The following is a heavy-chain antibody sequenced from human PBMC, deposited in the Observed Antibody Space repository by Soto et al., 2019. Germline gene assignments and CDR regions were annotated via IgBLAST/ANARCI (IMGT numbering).Heavy chain of an antibody. CDR1: GFTFSSYS. CDR3: ARSDIVATYDAFDI. J-gene: IGHJ3*02. CDR2: ISSSSSTI. D-gene: IGHD5-12*01. V-gene: IGHV3-48*01. Sequence: PGGSLRLSCAASGFTFSSYSMNWVRQAPGKGLEWVSYISSSSSTIYYADYVKGRFTISRDNAKNSLYLQMNSLRAEDTAVYYCARSDIVATYDAFDIWGQGTMVTVSS.